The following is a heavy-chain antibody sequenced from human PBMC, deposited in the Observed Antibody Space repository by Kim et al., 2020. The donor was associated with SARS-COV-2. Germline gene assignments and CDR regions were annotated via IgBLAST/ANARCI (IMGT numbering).Heavy chain of an antibody. CDR3: AKGSTASRPYYFDS. CDR2: ITDNSVDT. Sequence: GGSLRLSCAASGFTFRSYAMSWVRQAPGQGLEWISAITDNSVDTYHADSVKGRFTISRDTSKNTLYLQMNSLRGEDTAVYYCAKGSTASRPYYFDSWGQGALVIVSS. J-gene: IGHJ4*02. CDR1: GFTFRSYA. D-gene: IGHD4-4*01. V-gene: IGHV3-23*01.